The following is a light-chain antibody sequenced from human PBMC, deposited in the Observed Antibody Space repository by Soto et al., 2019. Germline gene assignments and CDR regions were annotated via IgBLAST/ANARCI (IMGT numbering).Light chain of an antibody. V-gene: IGLV2-14*01. J-gene: IGLJ1*01. Sequence: QSVLTQPASVSGSPGQSITISCTGTSSDVGGYNYVSWYQQHPGKAPKLMIYEVSNRPSGVSNRFSGSKSGNTASRTISGPQAEDGADYYCSSYTGSGTLDVFGTGTKLTAL. CDR2: EVS. CDR3: SSYTGSGTLDV. CDR1: SSDVGGYNY.